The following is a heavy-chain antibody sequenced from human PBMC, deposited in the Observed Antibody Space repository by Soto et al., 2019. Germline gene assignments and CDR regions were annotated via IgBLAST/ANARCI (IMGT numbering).Heavy chain of an antibody. Sequence: QVQLVESGGGVVQPGRSLRLSCAASGFTFSSYGMHWVRQAPGKGLEWVAVIWYDGSNKYYADSVKGRFTISRDNSKNTLELQMNSLRAEDTAVYYCARYDYGDYVSGLVRAFDIWGQGTMVTVSS. CDR3: ARYDYGDYVSGLVRAFDI. V-gene: IGHV3-33*01. J-gene: IGHJ3*02. D-gene: IGHD4-17*01. CDR2: IWYDGSNK. CDR1: GFTFSSYG.